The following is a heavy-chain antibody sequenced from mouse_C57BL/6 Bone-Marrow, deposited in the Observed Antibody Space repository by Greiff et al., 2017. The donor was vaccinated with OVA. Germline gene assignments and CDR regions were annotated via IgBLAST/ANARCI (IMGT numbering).Heavy chain of an antibody. V-gene: IGHV1-26*01. Sequence: VQLQQSGPELVKPGASVKISCKASGYTFTDYYMNWVKQSHGKSLEWIGDINPNNGGTSYNQKFKGKATLTVDKSTSTAYMELRSLTSEDSAVYYGARDGGQLRLLGYWGQGTTLTVSS. CDR2: INPNNGGT. J-gene: IGHJ2*01. D-gene: IGHD3-2*02. CDR1: GYTFTDYY. CDR3: ARDGGQLRLLGY.